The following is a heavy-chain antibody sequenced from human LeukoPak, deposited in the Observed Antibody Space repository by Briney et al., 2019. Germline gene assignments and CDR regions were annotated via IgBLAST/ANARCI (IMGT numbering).Heavy chain of an antibody. CDR1: GLTFSSSW. Sequence: GGSLRLSCAVSGLTFSSSWMDWVRQAPGKGLEWVASINPDGIKRYSADSVKGRFTISRDNSKSTLYLQMNSLRPEDTAVYYCAREGVNSPDDTFDVWGQGTMVTVSS. J-gene: IGHJ3*01. CDR3: AREGVNSPDDTFDV. CDR2: INPDGIKR. D-gene: IGHD3-3*01. V-gene: IGHV3-7*01.